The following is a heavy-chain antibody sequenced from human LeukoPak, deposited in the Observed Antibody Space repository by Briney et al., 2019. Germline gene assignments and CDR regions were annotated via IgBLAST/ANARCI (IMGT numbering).Heavy chain of an antibody. CDR2: ITHSGST. CDR1: GGSFSGYY. Sequence: SETLSLTCAVYGGSFSGYYWSWIRGPPGKGVWWGGEITHSGSTNHNPPHKSRVTISVDTPKTQFSLKLSSVTAADTAVYYCARENDYGGNDPRAFDIWGQGTMVTVSS. V-gene: IGHV4-34*01. D-gene: IGHD4-23*01. CDR3: ARENDYGGNDPRAFDI. J-gene: IGHJ3*02.